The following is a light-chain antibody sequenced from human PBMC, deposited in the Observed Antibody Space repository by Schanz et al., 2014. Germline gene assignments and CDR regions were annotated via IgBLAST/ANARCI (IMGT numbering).Light chain of an antibody. CDR2: GAS. Sequence: EIVMTQSSGTLSVSPGERATLSCRASQSISSNLAWYQQKPGQAPRLLIYGASTRATGVPARFSGSGSGTEFTLTISSLQSEDFAVYYCQQYGDSPYTFGQGTKLEIK. J-gene: IGKJ2*01. CDR1: QSISSN. V-gene: IGKV3-15*01. CDR3: QQYGDSPYT.